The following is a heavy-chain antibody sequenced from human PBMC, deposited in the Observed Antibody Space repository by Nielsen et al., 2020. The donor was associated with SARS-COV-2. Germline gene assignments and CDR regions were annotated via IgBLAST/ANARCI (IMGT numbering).Heavy chain of an antibody. Sequence: WVRQAPGQGLEWMGWISAYNGNTNYAQKLQGRVTMTTDTSTCTAYMELRSLRSDDTAVYYCARILGYTMVRGEYGAHYYYYYGMDVWGQGTTVTVSS. V-gene: IGHV1-18*01. D-gene: IGHD3-10*01. CDR3: ARILGYTMVRGEYGAHYYYYYGMDV. J-gene: IGHJ6*02. CDR2: ISAYNGNT.